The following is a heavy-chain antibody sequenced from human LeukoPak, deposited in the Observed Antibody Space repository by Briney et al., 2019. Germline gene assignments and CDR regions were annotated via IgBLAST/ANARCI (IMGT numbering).Heavy chain of an antibody. CDR1: GFTVSTNY. V-gene: IGHV3-53*05. D-gene: IGHD2-15*01. CDR2: IYAGGTT. CDR3: VRGYSFGPYGMDV. Sequence: GGSLRLSCAASGFTVSTNYMSWVRQAPGRGLEWVSVIYAGGTTYYADSVRGRFTISRDNSKNTLYLQMNSLRAEDTAVYFCVRGYSFGPYGMDVWGQGTTVTVSS. J-gene: IGHJ6*02.